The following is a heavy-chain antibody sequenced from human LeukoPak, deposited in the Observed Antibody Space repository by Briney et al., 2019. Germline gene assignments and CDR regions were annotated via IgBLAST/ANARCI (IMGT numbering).Heavy chain of an antibody. D-gene: IGHD3-3*01. J-gene: IGHJ5*02. Sequence: SETLSLTCTVSGGSLSSYYWSWIRQPPGKGLEWIGYIYYSGSTNYNPSLKSRVTISVDTSKNQFSLKLSSVTAADTAVYYCARGITIFGVVENWFDPWGQGTLVTVSS. CDR2: IYYSGST. CDR3: ARGITIFGVVENWFDP. CDR1: GGSLSSYY. V-gene: IGHV4-59*01.